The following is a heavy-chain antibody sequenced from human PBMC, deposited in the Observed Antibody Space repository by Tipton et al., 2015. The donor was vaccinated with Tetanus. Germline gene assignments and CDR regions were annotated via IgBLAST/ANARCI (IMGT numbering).Heavy chain of an antibody. Sequence: EVQLVQSGAEVKKPGESLKISCKGSGYSFTSYWIGWVRQMPGKGLEWMGIIYPGDSDTRYSPSFQGQVTISADKSISPAYLQWSSLKASDPAMYYCAGRSPNCSGGSCYSESGMDVWGQGTTVTVSS. J-gene: IGHJ6*02. D-gene: IGHD2-15*01. V-gene: IGHV5-51*01. CDR3: AGRSPNCSGGSCYSESGMDV. CDR1: GYSFTSYW. CDR2: IYPGDSDT.